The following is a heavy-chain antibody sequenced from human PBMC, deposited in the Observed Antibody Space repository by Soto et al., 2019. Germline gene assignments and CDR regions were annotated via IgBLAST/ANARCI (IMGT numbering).Heavy chain of an antibody. V-gene: IGHV4-30-2*01. D-gene: IGHD2-15*01. CDR3: AREDSGAFFDF. CDR1: GGSIISGGYS. J-gene: IGHJ4*02. CDR2: IYSGTT. Sequence: SETLSLTCAVSGGSIISGGYSWSWIRQPPGKGLEWIGYIYSGTTHYNPSLESRVTIAIDRSKNQVSLSLKSVTAADTAVYYCAREDSGAFFDFWGQGTLVTVSS.